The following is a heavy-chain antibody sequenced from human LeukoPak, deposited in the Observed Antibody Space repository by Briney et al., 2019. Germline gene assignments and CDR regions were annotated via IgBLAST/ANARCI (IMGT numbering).Heavy chain of an antibody. CDR3: ARGPIVVVPAAMVDP. CDR2: ISSSSSYI. Sequence: PGGSLRLSCAASGLTFSSYSMNWGRQAPGKGLEWVSSISSSSSYIYYADSVKGRFTISRDNAKNSLYLQMNSLRAEDTAVYYCARGPIVVVPAAMVDPWGQGTLVTVSS. V-gene: IGHV3-21*01. CDR1: GLTFSSYS. D-gene: IGHD2-2*01. J-gene: IGHJ5*02.